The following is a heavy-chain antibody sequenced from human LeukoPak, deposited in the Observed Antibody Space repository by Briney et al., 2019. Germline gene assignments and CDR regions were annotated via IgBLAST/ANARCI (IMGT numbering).Heavy chain of an antibody. CDR2: SYYRGIT. Sequence: SETLSLTCTVSGDSISTYYWSWIRQSPGKGLEWIGYSYYRGITSYNPSLKSRVTMSVDESKNQLSLKVNSVTAADTAVYYCARGEPVDYWGQGTLVTVSS. CDR3: ARGEPVDY. CDR1: GDSISTYY. D-gene: IGHD1-26*01. J-gene: IGHJ4*02. V-gene: IGHV4-59*01.